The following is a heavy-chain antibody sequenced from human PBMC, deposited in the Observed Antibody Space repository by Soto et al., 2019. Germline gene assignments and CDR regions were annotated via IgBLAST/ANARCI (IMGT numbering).Heavy chain of an antibody. J-gene: IGHJ6*02. V-gene: IGHV1-69*13. D-gene: IGHD3-16*02. Sequence: GASVKVSCKASGGTFSNYVISWVRQAPGQGLEWMGDIIPLFGTANSAQKFQCRVAITAYESTSTAYMELSSLRSEDTAVYYCSSGNPATFGGITVYYYYGRDVRGQGTTGTAP. CDR1: GGTFSNYV. CDR2: IIPLFGTA. CDR3: SSGNPATFGGITVYYYYGRDV.